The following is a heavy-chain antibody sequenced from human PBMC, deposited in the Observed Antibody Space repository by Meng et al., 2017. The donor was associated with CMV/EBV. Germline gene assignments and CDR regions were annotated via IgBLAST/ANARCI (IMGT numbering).Heavy chain of an antibody. CDR3: ARRAGSNENLYCGGDCYFYYYYGMDV. D-gene: IGHD2-21*01. CDR2: INPNSGGT. J-gene: IGHJ6*02. CDR1: GYTFTGYY. Sequence: ASVKVSCKASGYTFTGYYMHWVRQAPGQGLEWMGWINPNSGGTNYAQKFQGRVTITTDESTSTAYMELSSLRSEDTAVYYCARRAGSNENLYCGGDCYFYYYYGMDVWGQGTTVTVSS. V-gene: IGHV1-2*02.